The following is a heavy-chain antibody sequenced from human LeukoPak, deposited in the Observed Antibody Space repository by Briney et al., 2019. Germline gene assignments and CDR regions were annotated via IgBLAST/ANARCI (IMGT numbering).Heavy chain of an antibody. D-gene: IGHD6-6*01. V-gene: IGHV4-61*01. Sequence: LETLSLTCSVSGASITTTNFWWTWIRQSPGRGLEWIGFIHDRGSDKYNPALESRATLSVDTSKNQFSLKLNSVTAADTAVYYCARYGLVEFRNAFQYWGQGILVSVSS. J-gene: IGHJ1*01. CDR1: GASITTTNFW. CDR2: IHDRGSD. CDR3: ARYGLVEFRNAFQY.